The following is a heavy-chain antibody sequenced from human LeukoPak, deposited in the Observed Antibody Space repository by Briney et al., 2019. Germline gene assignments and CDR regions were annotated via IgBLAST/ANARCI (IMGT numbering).Heavy chain of an antibody. Sequence: TSDTLSLTCTVSGGSISSYYWSWIRQPPGKGLEWIGYIYYSGSTNYNPSLKSRVTISVDTSKNQFSLKLSSVTAADTAVYYCARGSIAAAGPEVGSYYFDYWGQGTLVTVSS. CDR3: ARGSIAAAGPEVGSYYFDY. CDR2: IYYSGST. D-gene: IGHD6-13*01. J-gene: IGHJ4*02. CDR1: GGSISSYY. V-gene: IGHV4-59*01.